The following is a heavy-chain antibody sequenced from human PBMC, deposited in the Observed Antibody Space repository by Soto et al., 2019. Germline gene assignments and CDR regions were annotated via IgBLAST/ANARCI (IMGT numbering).Heavy chain of an antibody. CDR1: GFTFSSYA. Sequence: QVQLVESGGGVVQPGRSLRLSCAASGFTFSSYAMHWVRQAPGKGLEWVAVISYDGSNKYYADSVKGRFTISRDNSKNTLYLQMNGLRAEDTAVYYCARERSVVVSAMFDYWGQGTLVTVSS. J-gene: IGHJ4*02. CDR2: ISYDGSNK. CDR3: ARERSVVVSAMFDY. V-gene: IGHV3-30-3*01. D-gene: IGHD2-21*02.